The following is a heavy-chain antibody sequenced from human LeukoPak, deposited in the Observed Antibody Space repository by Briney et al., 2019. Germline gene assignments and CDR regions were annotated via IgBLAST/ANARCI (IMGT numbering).Heavy chain of an antibody. J-gene: IGHJ4*02. CDR2: INWNGGST. Sequence: GGSLRLSCAASGFTFDDYGMSWVRQAPGKGLEWVSGINWNGGSTGYADSVKGRFTISRDNSKNTLYLQMNSLRSEDTAVYYCARGRGGDGYNWLCYFDYWGQGTLVTVSS. CDR3: ARGRGGDGYNWLCYFDY. V-gene: IGHV3-20*04. CDR1: GFTFDDYG. D-gene: IGHD5-24*01.